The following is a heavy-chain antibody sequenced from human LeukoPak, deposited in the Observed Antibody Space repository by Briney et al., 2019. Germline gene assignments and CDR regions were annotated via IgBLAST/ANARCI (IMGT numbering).Heavy chain of an antibody. CDR3: ASHSTWELPSNGMDV. CDR1: GYTFTSYG. J-gene: IGHJ6*02. CDR2: FDPEDGET. V-gene: IGHV1-24*01. Sequence: ASVKVSFTSSGYTFTSYGISWVRQAPGRGLEWMGGFDPEDGETIYAQKFQGRVTMTEDTSTDTAYMELSSLRSEDTAVYYCASHSTWELPSNGMDVWGQGTTVTVSS. D-gene: IGHD1-26*01.